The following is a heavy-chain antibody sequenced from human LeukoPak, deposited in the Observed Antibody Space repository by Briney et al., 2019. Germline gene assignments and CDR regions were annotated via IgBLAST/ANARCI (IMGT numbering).Heavy chain of an antibody. D-gene: IGHD3-10*01. V-gene: IGHV4-34*01. Sequence: TSETLSLTCGVYGVSFSGYYWSWIRQPPGKGLEWIGEINHSGSTNYNPSLKSRVTISVDTSKNQFSLKLSSVTAADTAVYYCTRAKRIIMVRGVITRYFDYWGQGTLVTVSS. J-gene: IGHJ4*02. CDR1: GVSFSGYY. CDR3: TRAKRIIMVRGVITRYFDY. CDR2: INHSGST.